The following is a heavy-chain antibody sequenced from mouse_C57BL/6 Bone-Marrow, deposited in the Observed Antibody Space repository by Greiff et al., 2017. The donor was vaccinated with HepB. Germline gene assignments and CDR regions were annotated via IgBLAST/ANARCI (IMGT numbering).Heavy chain of an antibody. V-gene: IGHV2-6-1*01. D-gene: IGHD2-4*01. CDR2: ICSDGST. CDR1: GFSLTSYG. Sequence: QVQLKESGPGLVAPSQCLSITCTVSGFSLTSYGVHWVRQPPGQGLEWLVVICSDGSTTYNSALKSRLSISKDNSKSQVFLKMNTLQTDDTAMDCWARHGDDDGFAYWGQGTMVTVSA. CDR3: ARHGDDDGFAY. J-gene: IGHJ3*01.